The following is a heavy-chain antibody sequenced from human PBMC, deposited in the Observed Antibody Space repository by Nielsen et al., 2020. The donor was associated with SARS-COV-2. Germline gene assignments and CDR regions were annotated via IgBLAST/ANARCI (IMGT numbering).Heavy chain of an antibody. D-gene: IGHD2-2*01. CDR2: IYYSGST. J-gene: IGHJ5*02. CDR3: ARQGYCSSTSCSPFNWFDP. Sequence: WIRQPPGKGLEWIGSIYYSGSTYYNPSLKSRVTISVDTSKNQFSLKLSSVTAADTAVYYCARQGYCSSTSCSPFNWFDPWGQGTLVTVSS. V-gene: IGHV4-39*01.